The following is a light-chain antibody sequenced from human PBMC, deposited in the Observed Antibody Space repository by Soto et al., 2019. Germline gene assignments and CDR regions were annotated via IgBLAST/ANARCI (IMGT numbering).Light chain of an antibody. CDR1: SSDVGAYNS. V-gene: IGLV2-11*01. CDR3: CAFAATSTNF. J-gene: IGLJ1*01. Sequence: QSALTQPRSVSGSPGQSVTISCTGTSSDVGAYNSVSWYQQHPGKAPKLMIYDVNKRPSGVPDRFSASKSANTASLTISGLKAEDEADYYCCAFAATSTNFLGTGTKQTVL. CDR2: DVN.